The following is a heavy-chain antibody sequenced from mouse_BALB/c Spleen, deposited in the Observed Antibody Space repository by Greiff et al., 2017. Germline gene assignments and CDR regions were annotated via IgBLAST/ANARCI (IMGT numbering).Heavy chain of an antibody. Sequence: EVQVVESGGGLVKPGGSLKLSCAASGFTFSSYAMSWVRQSPEKRLEWVAEISSGGSYTYYPDTVTGRFTISRDNAKNTLYLEMSSLRSEDTAMYYCARRYDEESHAKGYWGQGTSVTVSS. CDR3: ARRYDEESHAKGY. CDR2: ISSGGSYT. J-gene: IGHJ4*01. D-gene: IGHD2-14*01. CDR1: GFTFSSYA. V-gene: IGHV5-9-4*01.